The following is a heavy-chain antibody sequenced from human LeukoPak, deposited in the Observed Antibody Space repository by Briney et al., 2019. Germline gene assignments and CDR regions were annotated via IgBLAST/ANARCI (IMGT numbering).Heavy chain of an antibody. V-gene: IGHV4-31*03. CDR1: GGSISSGGYY. CDR2: IYYSGST. J-gene: IGHJ4*02. Sequence: SETLSLTCTVSGGSISSGGYYWSWIRQHPGKGLEWIGYIYYSGSTYYNPSLKSRVTISVDTSKNQFSLKLSSVTAADTAVYYCASQAVSGSSGRSDYWGQGTLVTVSS. CDR3: ASQAVSGSSGRSDY. D-gene: IGHD6-19*01.